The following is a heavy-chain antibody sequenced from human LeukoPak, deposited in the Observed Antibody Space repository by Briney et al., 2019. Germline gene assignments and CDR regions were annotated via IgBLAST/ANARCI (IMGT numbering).Heavy chain of an antibody. V-gene: IGHV3-7*01. CDR2: IKQDGSEK. CDR1: GFTFSSNW. CDR3: ARDPDSSGYYSSFDY. J-gene: IGHJ4*02. D-gene: IGHD3-22*01. Sequence: GGSLRLSCAASGFTFSSNWMTWVRQAPGKGLEWVANIKQDGSEKYYVDSVKGRFTISRDNAKNSLYLQMNSLRAEDTAVYYCARDPDSSGYYSSFDYWGQGTLVTVSS.